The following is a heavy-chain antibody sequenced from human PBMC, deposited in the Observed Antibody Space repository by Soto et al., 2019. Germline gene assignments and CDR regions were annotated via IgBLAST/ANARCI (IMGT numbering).Heavy chain of an antibody. CDR1: GYKFTTYG. V-gene: IGHV1-18*04. D-gene: IGHD7-27*01. Sequence: QVQLLQSGAEVKKPGASVKVSCKASGYKFTTYGITWVRQAPGQGLEWLGGISTYNGNTDYAQNLQDRVTMTTETSTSTAYLEVSSLTSDDTAVYFCARGLGTNGLDVW. CDR3: ARGLGTNGLDV. J-gene: IGHJ6*01. CDR2: ISTYNGNT.